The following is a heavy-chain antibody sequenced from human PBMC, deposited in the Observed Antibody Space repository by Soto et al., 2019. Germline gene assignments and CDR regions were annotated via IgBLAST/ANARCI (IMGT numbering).Heavy chain of an antibody. CDR3: AAYSSLDY. D-gene: IGHD6-13*01. CDR1: GGSISSGGYY. J-gene: IGHJ4*02. CDR2: IYSGGGT. Sequence: LSLTCTVSGGSISSGGYYWSWVRQAPGRGLEWVSLIYSGGGTYYADSVKGRFTISRDNSKNTLYLQMNTLRAEDTAVYYCAAYSSLDYWGQGTLVTVSS. V-gene: IGHV3-53*01.